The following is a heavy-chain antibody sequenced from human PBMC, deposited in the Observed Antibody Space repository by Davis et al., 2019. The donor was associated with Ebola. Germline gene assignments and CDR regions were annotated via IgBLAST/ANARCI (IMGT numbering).Heavy chain of an antibody. J-gene: IGHJ3*02. Sequence: SVKVSCKASGGTFSSYAISWVRQAPGQGLEWMGGIIPIFGTANYAQKFQGRVTITADESTSTAYMELSSLRSEDTAVYYCARDGTRAADDAFDIWGQGTMVTVSS. D-gene: IGHD6-13*01. V-gene: IGHV1-69*13. CDR1: GGTFSSYA. CDR2: IIPIFGTA. CDR3: ARDGTRAADDAFDI.